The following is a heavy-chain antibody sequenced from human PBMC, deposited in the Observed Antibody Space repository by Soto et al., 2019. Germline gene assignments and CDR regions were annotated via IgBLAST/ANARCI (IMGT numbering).Heavy chain of an antibody. CDR3: ARDQRQLLVPDYYYYDMDV. CDR2: ISAYNGNT. D-gene: IGHD2-2*01. Sequence: ASVKVSCKASGYTFTSYGISWVRQAPGQGLEWMGWISAYNGNTNYAQKLQGRVTMTTDTSTSTAYMQLRSLRSDDTAVYYCARDQRQLLVPDYYYYDMDVWGQGTTVTVSS. CDR1: GYTFTSYG. J-gene: IGHJ6*02. V-gene: IGHV1-18*01.